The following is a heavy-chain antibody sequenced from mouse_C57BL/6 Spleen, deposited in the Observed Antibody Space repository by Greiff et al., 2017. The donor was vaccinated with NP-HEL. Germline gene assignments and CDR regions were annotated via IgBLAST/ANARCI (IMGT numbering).Heavy chain of an antibody. J-gene: IGHJ4*01. CDR3: VRSYGLGAMDY. V-gene: IGHV10-1*01. D-gene: IGHD1-1*02. CDR1: GFSFNTYA. Sequence: EVMLVESGGGLVQPKGSLKLSCAASGFSFNTYAMNWVRQAPGKGLEWVARIRSKSNNYATYYADSVKDRFTISRDDSESMLYLQMNNLKTEDTAMYYCVRSYGLGAMDYWGQGTSVTVSS. CDR2: IRSKSNNYAT.